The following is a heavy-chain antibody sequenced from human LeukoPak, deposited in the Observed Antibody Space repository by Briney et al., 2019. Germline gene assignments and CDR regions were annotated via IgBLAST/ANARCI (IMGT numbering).Heavy chain of an antibody. Sequence: TSETLSLTCTVSGGSISSYYWSWIRQPAGKGREWIGRIYTSGSTNYNPTLKSRVTMSVDTSKNQFSLKLSSVTAADTAVYYCARERYDILTGYYTFDYWGQGTLVTVSS. J-gene: IGHJ4*02. D-gene: IGHD3-9*01. V-gene: IGHV4-4*07. CDR1: GGSISSYY. CDR2: IYTSGST. CDR3: ARERYDILTGYYTFDY.